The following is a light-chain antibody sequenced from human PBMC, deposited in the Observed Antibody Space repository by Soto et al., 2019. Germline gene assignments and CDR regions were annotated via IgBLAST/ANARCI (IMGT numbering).Light chain of an antibody. CDR3: HQYLNSPPYT. CDR1: QSVTSNY. V-gene: IGKV3-20*01. J-gene: IGKJ2*01. Sequence: EIVLTESPGTVSLYPGERGTLSCRASQSVTSNYLAWYQQKPGQAPRLLIYGESSRATGIPDRFSGSGFGTDFTLTIRRLELEDSAVYYCHQYLNSPPYTFGQGTKLEIK. CDR2: GES.